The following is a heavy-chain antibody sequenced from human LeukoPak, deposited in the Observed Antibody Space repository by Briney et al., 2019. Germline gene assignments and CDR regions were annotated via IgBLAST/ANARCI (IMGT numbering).Heavy chain of an antibody. V-gene: IGHV4-61*01. Sequence: PSETLSLTCTVSGGSVSSGIYYWSWIRQPPGKGLEWIGYIFYSGTTNYNPSLKSRVTISVDTSKNQFSLKLSSLTAADTAVYYCASGYDYRFDYWGQGTLVTVSS. J-gene: IGHJ4*02. D-gene: IGHD5-12*01. CDR1: GGSVSSGIYY. CDR3: ASGYDYRFDY. CDR2: IFYSGTT.